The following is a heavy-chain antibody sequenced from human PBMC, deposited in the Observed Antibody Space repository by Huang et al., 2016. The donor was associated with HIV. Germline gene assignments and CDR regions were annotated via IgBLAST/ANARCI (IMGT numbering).Heavy chain of an antibody. CDR2: INHSGST. Sequence: QVQLQQWGAGLLKPSETLSLTCAVYGGSFSNYYWRWIRQPPGKGLEWIWEINHSGSTNYNPALKSRVTISLDTSKNQFSLKLTSVTAADTAVFYCARGSFGSGDPFDYWGQGTLVTVSS. D-gene: IGHD6-19*01. V-gene: IGHV4-34*01. CDR1: GGSFSNYY. CDR3: ARGSFGSGDPFDY. J-gene: IGHJ4*02.